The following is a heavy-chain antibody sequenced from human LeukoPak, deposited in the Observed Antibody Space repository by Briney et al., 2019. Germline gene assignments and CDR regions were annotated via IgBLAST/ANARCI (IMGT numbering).Heavy chain of an antibody. D-gene: IGHD4-17*01. Sequence: PGGSLRLSCAASGFTFSSYSMNWVRQAPGKGLEWVSSISSSSSYIYYADSVRGRFTISRDNAKNTLYLQMNSLRAEDTAVYYCAKDISAVTTNYWGQGTLVTVSS. CDR2: ISSSSSYI. V-gene: IGHV3-21*04. CDR3: AKDISAVTTNY. J-gene: IGHJ4*02. CDR1: GFTFSSYS.